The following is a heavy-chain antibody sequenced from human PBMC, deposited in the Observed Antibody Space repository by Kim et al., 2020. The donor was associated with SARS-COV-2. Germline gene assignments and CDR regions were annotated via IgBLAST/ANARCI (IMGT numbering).Heavy chain of an antibody. CDR2: ISGSGGST. Sequence: GGSLRLSCAASGFTFSSYAMSWVRQAPGKGLEWVSAISGSGGSTYYADSVKGRFTISRDNSKNTLYLQMNSLRAEDTAVYYCAKDSRLRYCSSTSCYITGIYYYYYYMDVWGKGTTVTVSS. CDR3: AKDSRLRYCSSTSCYITGIYYYYYYMDV. CDR1: GFTFSSYA. D-gene: IGHD2-2*02. V-gene: IGHV3-23*01. J-gene: IGHJ6*03.